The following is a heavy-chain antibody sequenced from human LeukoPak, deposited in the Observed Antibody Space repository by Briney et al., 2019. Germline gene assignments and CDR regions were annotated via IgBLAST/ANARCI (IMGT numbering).Heavy chain of an antibody. Sequence: SETLSLTCTVSGGSISSYYWSWIRQPPGKGLEWIGEINHSGSTNYNPSLKSRVTISVDTSKNQFSLKLSSVTAADTAVYYCAVGYCSSTNCYRNYYYYGMDVWGQGTTVTVSS. CDR3: AVGYCSSTNCYRNYYYYGMDV. D-gene: IGHD2-2*02. V-gene: IGHV4-34*01. J-gene: IGHJ6*02. CDR2: INHSGST. CDR1: GGSISSYY.